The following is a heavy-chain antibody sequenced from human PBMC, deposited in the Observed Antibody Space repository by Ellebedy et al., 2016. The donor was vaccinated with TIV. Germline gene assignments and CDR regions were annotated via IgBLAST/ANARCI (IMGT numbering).Heavy chain of an antibody. CDR1: GGTFSSYA. CDR3: ARDMLLAYCGGDCSHNSYGMDV. V-gene: IGHV1-69*05. CDR2: IIPIFGTA. Sequence: SVKVSXXASGGTFSSYAISWVRQAPGQGLEWMGGIIPIFGTANYAQKLQGRVTMTTDTSTSTVYMELSSLRSEDTAVYYCARDMLLAYCGGDCSHNSYGMDVWGQGTTVTVSS. J-gene: IGHJ6*02. D-gene: IGHD2-21*02.